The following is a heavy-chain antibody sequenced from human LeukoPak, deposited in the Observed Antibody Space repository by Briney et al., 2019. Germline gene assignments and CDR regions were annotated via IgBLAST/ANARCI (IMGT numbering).Heavy chain of an antibody. J-gene: IGHJ4*02. V-gene: IGHV4-34*01. D-gene: IGHD3-22*01. CDR3: ASLYRRDEYYYDSSGHRSHDY. CDR1: GGSFSGYY. CDR2: INNSGST. Sequence: SETLSLTCAVYGGSFSGYYWSWIRQPPGKGLEWIGEINNSGSTNYNPSLKSRVTISVDTSKNQFSLKLSSVTAADTAVYYCASLYRRDEYYYDSSGHRSHDYWGQGTLVTVSS.